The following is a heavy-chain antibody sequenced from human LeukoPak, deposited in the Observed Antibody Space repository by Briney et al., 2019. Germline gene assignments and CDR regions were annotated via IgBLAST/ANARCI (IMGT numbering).Heavy chain of an antibody. V-gene: IGHV3-9*01. Sequence: GRSLRLSCAASGFTFDDYAMHWVRQAPGKGLEWVSGISWNSGSIGYADSVKGRFTISRDNAKNSLYLQMNSLRAEDTALYYCAKDILGLYSGNFDYWGQGTLVTVSS. CDR3: AKDILGLYSGNFDY. D-gene: IGHD5-12*01. J-gene: IGHJ4*02. CDR1: GFTFDDYA. CDR2: ISWNSGSI.